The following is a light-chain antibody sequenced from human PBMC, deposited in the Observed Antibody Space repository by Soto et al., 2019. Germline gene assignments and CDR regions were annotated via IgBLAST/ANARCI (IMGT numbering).Light chain of an antibody. CDR2: DDN. CDR1: SPNIGSNY. V-gene: IGLV1-51*01. J-gene: IGLJ1*01. CDR3: GSWDSSLSAYV. Sequence: QSVLTQPPSASGTPGQRVTISCSGSSPNIGSNYVYWYQQLPGTAPKLLIYDDNKRPSGIPDRFSGSKSGTSATLGITGFQTGDEADYYCGSWDSSLSAYVFGTGTKVTVL.